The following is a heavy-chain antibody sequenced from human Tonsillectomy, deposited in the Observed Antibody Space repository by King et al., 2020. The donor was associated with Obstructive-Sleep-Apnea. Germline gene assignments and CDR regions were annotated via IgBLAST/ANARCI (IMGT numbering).Heavy chain of an antibody. V-gene: IGHV4-34*01. CDR3: AKGQYFGRYDY. CDR1: GASFSGYY. D-gene: IGHD3-9*01. J-gene: IGHJ4*02. Sequence: QLQQWGAGLLKPSETLSLTCAVDGASFSGYYWSWIRQPPGKGLEWIGEMNHSGSKNYTPSLKSLVTILLDTSKNQCSLKLTSVTAADTAVYYCAKGQYFGRYDYWGQGTLVTVSS. CDR2: MNHSGSK.